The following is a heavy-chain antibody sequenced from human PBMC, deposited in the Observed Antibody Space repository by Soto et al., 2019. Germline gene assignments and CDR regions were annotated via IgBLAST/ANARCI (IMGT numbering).Heavy chain of an antibody. D-gene: IGHD3-16*01. V-gene: IGHV3-7*01. J-gene: IGHJ6*02. CDR3: ARPMIGGVIYGMDV. Sequence: RLGESGGGLVQPGGSLRLSCVAPGFNLSRYWMNWVRQAPGKGLEWVANINRDGGARNYAASVRGRFTISRDSAGNSVILEMNSLRGDDAGVYFCARPMIGGVIYGMDVWGHGTTVSVSS. CDR1: GFNLSRYW. CDR2: INRDGGAR.